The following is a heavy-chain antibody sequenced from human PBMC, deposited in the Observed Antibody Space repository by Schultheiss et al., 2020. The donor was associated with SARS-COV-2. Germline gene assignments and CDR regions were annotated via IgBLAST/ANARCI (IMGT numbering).Heavy chain of an antibody. CDR1: GGTFSSYA. D-gene: IGHD6-19*01. CDR3: ARVLGSGWYVDY. CDR2: IIPIFGTA. J-gene: IGHJ4*02. V-gene: IGHV1-69*13. Sequence: VKVSCKASGGTFSSYAISWVRQAPGQGLEWMGGIIPIFGTANYAQKFQGRVTITADESTSTAYMELSSLRSEDTAVYYCARVLGSGWYVDYWGQGTLVTVSS.